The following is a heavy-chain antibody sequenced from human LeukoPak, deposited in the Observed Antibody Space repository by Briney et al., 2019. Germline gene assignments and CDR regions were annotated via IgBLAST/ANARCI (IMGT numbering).Heavy chain of an antibody. CDR1: GGSISSGGYY. V-gene: IGHV4-30-2*01. CDR3: ARDGVVVAGDAFDI. D-gene: IGHD2-15*01. Sequence: KTSETLSLTCTVSGGSISSGGYYWSWIRQPPGKGPEWIGYIYHSGSTYYNPSLKSRVTISVDRSKNQFSLKLSSVTAADTAVYYCARDGVVVAGDAFDIWGQGTMVTVSS. CDR2: IYHSGST. J-gene: IGHJ3*02.